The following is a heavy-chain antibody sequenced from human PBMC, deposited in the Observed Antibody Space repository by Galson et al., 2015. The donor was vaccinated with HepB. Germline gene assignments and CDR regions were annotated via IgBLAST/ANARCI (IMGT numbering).Heavy chain of an antibody. CDR2: ITSGSNT. V-gene: IGHV3-23*05. CDR1: GFTFNTYA. J-gene: IGHJ6*02. CDR3: AKVVSAVTDYYYGMDV. Sequence: SLRLSCAASGFTFNTYAMSWVRQAPGQGLEWVSAITSGSNTYYADSVKGRFTISRDNSKNTLYLQMNSLRAEDTAVYYCAKVVSAVTDYYYGMDVWGQGTTVTVSS. D-gene: IGHD2-21*02.